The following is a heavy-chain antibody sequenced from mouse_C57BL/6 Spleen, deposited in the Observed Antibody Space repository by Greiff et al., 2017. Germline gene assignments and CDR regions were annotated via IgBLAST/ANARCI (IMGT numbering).Heavy chain of an antibody. CDR1: GYAFTNYL. CDR2: INPGSGGT. J-gene: IGHJ2*01. CDR3: ARNDYGRRFYYFDY. V-gene: IGHV1-54*01. D-gene: IGHD1-1*01. Sequence: QVQLQQSGAELVRPGASVKVSCKASGYAFTNYLIEWVKQRPGQGLEWIGVINPGSGGTNYNEKFKGKATLTADKSSSTAYMQLSSLTSEDSAVYFGARNDYGRRFYYFDYWGQGTTLTVSS.